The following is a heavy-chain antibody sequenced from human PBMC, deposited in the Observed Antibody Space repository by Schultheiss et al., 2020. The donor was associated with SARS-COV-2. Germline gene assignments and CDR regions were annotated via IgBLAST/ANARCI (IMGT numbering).Heavy chain of an antibody. V-gene: IGHV3-23*01. Sequence: GGSLRLSCAASGFTFSSYAMSWVRQAPDKGLEWVSGISWNSGSIGYADSVKGRFTISRDNSKNTLYLQMNSLRAEDTAVYYCARLRTGYYLDYWGHGTLVTVSS. CDR1: GFTFSSYA. CDR3: ARLRTGYYLDY. J-gene: IGHJ4*01. D-gene: IGHD4-17*01. CDR2: ISWNSGSI.